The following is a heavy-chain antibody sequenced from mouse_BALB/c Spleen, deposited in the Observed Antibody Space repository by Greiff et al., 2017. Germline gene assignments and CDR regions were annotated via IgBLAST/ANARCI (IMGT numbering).Heavy chain of an antibody. Sequence: EVKVVESGGGLVQPGGSLKLSCAASGFAFSSYDMSWVRQTPEKRLEWVAYISSGGGSTYYPDTVKGRFTISRDNAKNTLYLQMSSLKSEDTAMYYCARGYRFDYWGQGTTLTVAS. V-gene: IGHV5-12-1*01. J-gene: IGHJ2*01. CDR3: ARGYRFDY. D-gene: IGHD2-14*01. CDR1: GFAFSSYD. CDR2: ISSGGGST.